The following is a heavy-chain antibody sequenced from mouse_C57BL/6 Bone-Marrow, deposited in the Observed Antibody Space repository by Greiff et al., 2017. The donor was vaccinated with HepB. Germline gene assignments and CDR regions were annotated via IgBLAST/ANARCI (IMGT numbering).Heavy chain of an antibody. V-gene: IGHV2-2*01. Sequence: VQLQQSGPGLVQPSQSLSITCTVSGFSLTSYGVHWVRQSPGKGLEWLGVIWSGGSTDYNAAFISRLSISKDNSKGQVFFKMNSLQADDTAIYYCARTLSYSNYVFYYAMDYWGQGTSVTVSS. CDR3: ARTLSYSNYVFYYAMDY. J-gene: IGHJ4*01. CDR1: GFSLTSYG. CDR2: IWSGGST. D-gene: IGHD2-5*01.